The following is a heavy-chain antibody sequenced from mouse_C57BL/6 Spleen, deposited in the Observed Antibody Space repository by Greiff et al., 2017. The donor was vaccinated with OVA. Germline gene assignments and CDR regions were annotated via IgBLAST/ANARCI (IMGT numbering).Heavy chain of an antibody. D-gene: IGHD1-1*01. Sequence: VQLQQSGPELVKPGASVKISCKASGYTFTDYYMNWVKQSHGKSLEWIGDINPNNGGTSYNQKFTGKATLTVDKSSSTAYMELRSLTSEDSAVYYGARGATVVATWENFDDWGKGTTLTVSS. CDR2: INPNNGGT. CDR3: ARGATVVATWENFDD. V-gene: IGHV1-26*01. CDR1: GYTFTDYY. J-gene: IGHJ2*01.